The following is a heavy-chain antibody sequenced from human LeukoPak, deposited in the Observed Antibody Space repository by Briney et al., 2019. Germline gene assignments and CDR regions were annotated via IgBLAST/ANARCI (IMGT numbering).Heavy chain of an antibody. CDR3: ARVDSSGYYWYYYYGMDV. D-gene: IGHD3-22*01. CDR2: MNPNSGNT. CDR1: GYTFTSYD. J-gene: IGHJ6*02. V-gene: IGHV1-8*01. Sequence: ASVKVSCKASGYTFTSYDINWVRQATGQGLEWMGWMNPNSGNTGYAQKFRGRVTMTRNTSISTAYMELSSLRSEDTAVYYCARVDSSGYYWYYYYGMDVWGQGTTVTVSS.